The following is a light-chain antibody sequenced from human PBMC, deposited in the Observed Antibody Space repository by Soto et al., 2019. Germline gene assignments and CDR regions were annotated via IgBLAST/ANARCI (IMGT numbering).Light chain of an antibody. CDR3: QQRSTWPPT. J-gene: IGKJ5*01. Sequence: EIVLTQSPATLSLSPGERATLSSRASQSVSSYLAWYQQKPGQAPRLLIYDASNRATGIPARFSGSGSGTYFTLTMSSLEPEDFAVYYCQQRSTWPPTFGQGTRLEIK. V-gene: IGKV3-11*01. CDR2: DAS. CDR1: QSVSSY.